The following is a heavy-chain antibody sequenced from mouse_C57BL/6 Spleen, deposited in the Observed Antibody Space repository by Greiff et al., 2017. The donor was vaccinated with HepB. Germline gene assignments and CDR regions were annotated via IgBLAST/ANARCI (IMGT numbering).Heavy chain of an antibody. V-gene: IGHV1-55*01. CDR1: GYTFTSYW. CDR3: AREGKRAYTMDY. Sequence: QVQLQQSGAELVKPGASVKMSCKASGYTFTSYWITWVKQRPGQGLEWIGDIYPGSGSTNYNEKFKTKATLTVDTSSSTAYMQLSSLTSEDSAVYYCAREGKRAYTMDYWGQGTSVTVSS. D-gene: IGHD3-3*01. J-gene: IGHJ4*01. CDR2: IYPGSGST.